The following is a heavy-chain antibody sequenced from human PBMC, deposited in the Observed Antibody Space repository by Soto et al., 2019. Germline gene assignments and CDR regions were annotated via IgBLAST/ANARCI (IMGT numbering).Heavy chain of an antibody. CDR2: TYYRSKWYN. CDR1: EDSVSINSAG. J-gene: IGHJ1*01. CDR3: ARGGFYCSSPSCHGEYFQH. V-gene: IGHV6-1*01. Sequence: PSQTLSLTCAISEDSVSINSAGWNLIRQSPSRGLEWLGRTYYRSKWYNDYAVSVKSRITINPDTSKNQFSLQLNSVTPEDTAVYYCARGGFYCSSPSCHGEYFQHWGQRT. D-gene: IGHD2-2*01.